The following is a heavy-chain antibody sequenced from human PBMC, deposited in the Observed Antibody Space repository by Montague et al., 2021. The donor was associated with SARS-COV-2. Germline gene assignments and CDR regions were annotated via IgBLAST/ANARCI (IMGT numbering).Heavy chain of an antibody. V-gene: IGHV3-66*01. CDR3: ARDRHWTNTYYDILTGYQYYYYGMDV. CDR2: IYSGGST. D-gene: IGHD3-9*01. CDR1: GFTVSSNY. J-gene: IGHJ6*02. Sequence: SLRLSCAASGFTVSSNYMSWVRQAPGKGLEWVSVIYSGGSTYYADSVKGRFTISRDNSKNTLYLQMNSLRAGDTAVYYCARDRHWTNTYYDILTGYQYYYYGMDVWGQGTTVTVSS.